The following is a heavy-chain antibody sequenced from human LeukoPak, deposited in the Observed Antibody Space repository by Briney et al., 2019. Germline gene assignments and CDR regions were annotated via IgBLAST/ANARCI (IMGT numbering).Heavy chain of an antibody. Sequence: GGSLRLSCAASGFTFINYGMGWVRQAPGKGLEFVSVISSTGDKTHYADSVKGRFTISRDNSKTSLFLHMNSLRAEDTAVYYCAKLVQTAVVDFYCGGDCFPDSWGQGALVSVSS. J-gene: IGHJ4*02. CDR2: ISSTGDKT. CDR3: AKLVQTAVVDFYCGGDCFPDS. V-gene: IGHV3-23*01. D-gene: IGHD2-21*02. CDR1: GFTFINYG.